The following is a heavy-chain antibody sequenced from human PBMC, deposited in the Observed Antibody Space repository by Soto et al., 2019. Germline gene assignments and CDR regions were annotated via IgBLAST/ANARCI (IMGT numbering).Heavy chain of an antibody. CDR2: INPNSGGT. CDR1: GYTFTGYY. V-gene: IGHV1-2*02. Sequence: ASVKVSCKASGYTFTGYYMRWVRQAPGQGLEWMGWINPNSGGTNYAQKFQGRVTMTRDTSISTAYMELSRLRSDDTAVYYCARGLYYYASSASFGFRPQPSDAFDIWG. D-gene: IGHD3-22*01. CDR3: ARGLYYYASSASFGFRPQPSDAFDI. J-gene: IGHJ3*02.